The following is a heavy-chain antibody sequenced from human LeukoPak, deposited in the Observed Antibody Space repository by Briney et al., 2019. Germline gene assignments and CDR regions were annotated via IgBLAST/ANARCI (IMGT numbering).Heavy chain of an antibody. CDR1: GGSISSSSYY. CDR2: IYYSGST. J-gene: IGHJ4*02. Sequence: PSETLSLTCTVSGGSISSSSYYWGWIRQPPGKELEWIGSIYYSGSTYYNPSLKSRVTISVDTSKNQFSLKLSSVTAADTAVYYCARDTPTMPHSYDYWGQGTLVTVSS. CDR3: ARDTPTMPHSYDY. D-gene: IGHD2-2*01. V-gene: IGHV4-39*07.